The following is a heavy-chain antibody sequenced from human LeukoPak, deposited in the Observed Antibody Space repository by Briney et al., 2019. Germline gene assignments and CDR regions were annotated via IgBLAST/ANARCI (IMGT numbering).Heavy chain of an antibody. D-gene: IGHD1/OR15-1a*01. CDR2: ISHRVNT. CDR1: GDSLSTSNDY. Sequence: SETLSLTCSVSGDSLSTSNDYWGWIRQPPGKGLEWIGCISHRVNTYYNPSLKSRVTISVDTSKNQFSLKLSSVTAADTAVYYCAIAGHQEGTPRQNWFDPWGQGTLVTVSS. V-gene: IGHV4-39*07. J-gene: IGHJ5*02. CDR3: AIAGHQEGTPRQNWFDP.